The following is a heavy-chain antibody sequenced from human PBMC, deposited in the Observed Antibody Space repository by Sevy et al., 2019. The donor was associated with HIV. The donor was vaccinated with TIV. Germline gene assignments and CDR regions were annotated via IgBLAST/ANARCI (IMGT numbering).Heavy chain of an antibody. Sequence: GGSLRLSCAASGFTFSTYGMHWVRQAPGKGLQWLTFIRYDGSNKDYADSVRGRFTISRDNSKNTLYLQMNSLRAEDTAVYYRAKGPHPAVTTSYGMDVWGQGTTVTVSS. CDR1: GFTFSTYG. J-gene: IGHJ6*02. D-gene: IGHD4-17*01. CDR2: IRYDGSNK. V-gene: IGHV3-30*02. CDR3: AKGPHPAVTTSYGMDV.